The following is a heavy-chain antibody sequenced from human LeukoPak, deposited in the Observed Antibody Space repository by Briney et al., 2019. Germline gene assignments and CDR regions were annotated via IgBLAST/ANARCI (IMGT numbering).Heavy chain of an antibody. Sequence: GASVKVSCKASGYTFTSYDINWVRQATGQGLEWMGWMNPNSGNTGYAQKFQGRVTITRNTSISTAYMELSSLRSEDTAVYYCARGPSRVVVIPGDNWFDPWGQGTLVTVSS. CDR1: GYTFTSYD. CDR2: MNPNSGNT. J-gene: IGHJ5*02. CDR3: ARGPSRVVVIPGDNWFDP. D-gene: IGHD3-22*01. V-gene: IGHV1-8*03.